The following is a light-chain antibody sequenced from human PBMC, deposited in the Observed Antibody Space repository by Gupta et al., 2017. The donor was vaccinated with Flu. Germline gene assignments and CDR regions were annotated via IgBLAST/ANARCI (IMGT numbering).Light chain of an antibody. CDR3: QQSYSTPVYT. CDR2: GAS. J-gene: IGKJ2*01. CDR1: QSISIY. V-gene: IGKV1-39*01. Sequence: ASLSASVGDSVAISCRESQSISIYLNWYQQKPGKAPQLLIVGASTLQSGVPSRFRGGGSGTEFTLTISSLQPEDFATYYCQQSYSTPVYTFGQGTKVEFK.